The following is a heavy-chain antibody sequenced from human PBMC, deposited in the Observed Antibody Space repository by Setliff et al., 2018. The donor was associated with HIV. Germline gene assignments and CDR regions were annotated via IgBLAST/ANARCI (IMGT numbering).Heavy chain of an antibody. D-gene: IGHD2-15*01. V-gene: IGHV4-59*01. Sequence: NPSETLSLTCTVSGGSMSSYFWSWIRQSPGKGLEWIGYIYNSGGTNYNPSLKSRVTISLDTSKNQFSLSLTSVTAADTAVYYCARVDCSGGSCYSPAYWGQGTLVTVSS. J-gene: IGHJ4*02. CDR3: ARVDCSGGSCYSPAY. CDR2: IYNSGGT. CDR1: GGSMSSYF.